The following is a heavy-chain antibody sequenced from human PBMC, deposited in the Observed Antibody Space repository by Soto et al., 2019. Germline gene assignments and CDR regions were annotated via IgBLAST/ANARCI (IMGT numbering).Heavy chain of an antibody. J-gene: IGHJ5*02. D-gene: IGHD2-15*01. CDR1: GFTFRDFD. V-gene: IGHV3-13*01. CDR3: ARGRSKDFTSTPPPSFDP. CDR2: IGTLHDT. Sequence: GGSLRLSCEASGFTFRDFDIYWVRQAAGEGLECVSGIGTLHDTYYAASVQGRFTISRDNARGYLYLQMNSLTAADTALYFCARGRSKDFTSTPPPSFDPWGQGVLVTVSS.